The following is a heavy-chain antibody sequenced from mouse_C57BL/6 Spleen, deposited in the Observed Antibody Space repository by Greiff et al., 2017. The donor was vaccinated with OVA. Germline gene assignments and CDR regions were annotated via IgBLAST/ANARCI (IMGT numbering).Heavy chain of an antibody. Sequence: VQLKQSGPELVKPGASVKMSCKASGYTFTDYNMHWVKQSHGKSLEWIGYINPNNGGTSYNQKFKGKATLTVNKSSSTAYMELRSLTSEDSAVYYCARGRLLRGYAMDYWGQGTSVTVSS. CDR1: GYTFTDYN. J-gene: IGHJ4*01. V-gene: IGHV1-22*01. CDR2: INPNNGGT. D-gene: IGHD1-1*01. CDR3: ARGRLLRGYAMDY.